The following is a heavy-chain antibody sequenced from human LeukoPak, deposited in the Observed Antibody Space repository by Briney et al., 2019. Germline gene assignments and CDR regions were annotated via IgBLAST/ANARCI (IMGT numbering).Heavy chain of an antibody. J-gene: IGHJ6*03. Sequence: ASVKVSCKASGYTFTSYGISWVRQPPGQGLEWMGWISAYNGNTNYAQKLQGRVTMTTDTSTSTAYMQLRSLRSDDTAVYYCARVGSDYYDSSGYYDYYYYYMDVWGKGTTVTVSS. CDR2: ISAYNGNT. V-gene: IGHV1-18*01. D-gene: IGHD3-22*01. CDR1: GYTFTSYG. CDR3: ARVGSDYYDSSGYYDYYYYYMDV.